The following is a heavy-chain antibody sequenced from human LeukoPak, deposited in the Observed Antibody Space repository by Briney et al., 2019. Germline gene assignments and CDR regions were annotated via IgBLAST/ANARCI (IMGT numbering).Heavy chain of an antibody. J-gene: IGHJ4*02. CDR3: VKSRRVGANQRGLFDY. V-gene: IGHV3-9*01. CDR2: ISWNSGTI. Sequence: PGGSLRLSCAGSGFIFNNYAMHWVGQPPGKGLEWVSGISWNSGTIDYADSVRGRFTISRDNAKNSLYLQMNSLRADDTAVYYCVKSRRVGANQRGLFDYWGQGTLVTVSP. CDR1: GFIFNNYA. D-gene: IGHD1-26*01.